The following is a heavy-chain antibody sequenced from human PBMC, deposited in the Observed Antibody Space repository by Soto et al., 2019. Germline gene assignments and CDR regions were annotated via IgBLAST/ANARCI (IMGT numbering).Heavy chain of an antibody. Sequence: QVQLVQSGAEVRKSGASVKVSCKASGYTFSDYFIQWLRQAPGQGLEWVAWINPKTAATNYAKKFQDRVTVTSDTSFSTAYLELTRLRPDDTAVYYCARIKWGLDYYRGMDVWGQGTAVSVSS. CDR2: INPKTAAT. D-gene: IGHD1-26*01. V-gene: IGHV1-2*02. J-gene: IGHJ6*02. CDR1: GYTFSDYF. CDR3: ARIKWGLDYYRGMDV.